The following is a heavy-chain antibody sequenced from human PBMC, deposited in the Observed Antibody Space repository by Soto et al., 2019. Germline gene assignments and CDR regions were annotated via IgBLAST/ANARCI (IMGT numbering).Heavy chain of an antibody. J-gene: IGHJ4*02. Sequence: GGSLRLSCAASGFTFSSYSMNWVRQAPGKGLEWVSSISSSSSYIYYADSVKGRFTISRDNAKNSLYLQMNSLRAEDTAVYYCAREDSSGYPHYWGQGTLVTVSS. V-gene: IGHV3-21*01. D-gene: IGHD3-22*01. CDR3: AREDSSGYPHY. CDR1: GFTFSSYS. CDR2: ISSSSSYI.